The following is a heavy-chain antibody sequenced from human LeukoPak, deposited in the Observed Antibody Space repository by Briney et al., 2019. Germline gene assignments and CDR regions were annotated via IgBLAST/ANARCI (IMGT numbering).Heavy chain of an antibody. J-gene: IGHJ4*02. CDR3: AAGFDILTGYYTSPGLDY. CDR1: GGSITTHY. Sequence: SETLSLTCTVSGGSITTHYWSWIRQPAGKGLEWLGRVYASGSTNYNPSLKSRVTISVDTSKNQFSLKLSSVTAADTAVYYCAAGFDILTGYYTSPGLDYWGQGTLVTVSS. CDR2: VYASGST. D-gene: IGHD3-9*01. V-gene: IGHV4-4*07.